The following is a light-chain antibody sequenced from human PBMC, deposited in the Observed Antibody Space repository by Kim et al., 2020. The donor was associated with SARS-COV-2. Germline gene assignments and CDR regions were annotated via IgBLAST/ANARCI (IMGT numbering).Light chain of an antibody. CDR3: LLYHSGIWV. CDR1: AGAVTTNYY. V-gene: IGLV7-43*01. CDR2: ETL. J-gene: IGLJ3*02. Sequence: PGGTVTLTCASSAGAVTTNYYSIWFQQKPGQAPRALTHETLKEHSGTPARFSGSLVGGKAALTLSAVQPENEADYYCLLYHSGIWVFGGGTQLTVL.